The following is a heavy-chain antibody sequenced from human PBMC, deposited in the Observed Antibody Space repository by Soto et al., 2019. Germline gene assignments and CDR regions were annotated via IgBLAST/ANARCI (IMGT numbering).Heavy chain of an antibody. CDR3: AGKGLTLGDYYYYYGMDV. Sequence: QVQLVQSGAEVKKPGSSVKVSCKASGGTFSSYAISWVRQAPGQGLEWMGGIIPIFGTANYAQKFQGRVTITADESTSTAYRELSRLRSEDTAVYYCAGKGLTLGDYYYYYGMDVWGQGTTVTVSS. J-gene: IGHJ6*02. CDR2: IIPIFGTA. D-gene: IGHD3-16*01. CDR1: GGTFSSYA. V-gene: IGHV1-69*01.